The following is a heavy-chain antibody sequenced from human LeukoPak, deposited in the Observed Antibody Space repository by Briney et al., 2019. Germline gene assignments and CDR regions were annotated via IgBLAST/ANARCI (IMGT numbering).Heavy chain of an antibody. J-gene: IGHJ4*02. V-gene: IGHV3-30*04. CDR3: AKGDVDIVATIWLGFDY. CDR2: ISYDGSNK. Sequence: PGRSLRLSCAASGFTFSSYAMHWVRQAPGKGLEWGAVISYDGSNKYYADSVKGRFTISRDNSKNTLYLQMNSLRAEDTAVYYCAKGDVDIVATIWLGFDYWGQGTLVTVSS. CDR1: GFTFSSYA. D-gene: IGHD5-12*01.